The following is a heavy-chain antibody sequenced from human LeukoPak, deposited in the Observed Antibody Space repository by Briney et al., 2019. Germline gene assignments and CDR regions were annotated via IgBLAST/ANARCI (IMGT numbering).Heavy chain of an antibody. CDR3: ASTSIAAAGYYFDY. V-gene: IGHV4-61*02. J-gene: IGHJ4*02. D-gene: IGHD6-13*01. Sequence: PSQTLSLTCTVSGGSISSSSYYWSWIRQPAGKGLEWIGRIHTSGSTNYNPSLKSRVTISVDTSKNQFSLKLSSVTAADTAVYYCASTSIAAAGYYFDYWGQGTLVTVSS. CDR2: IHTSGST. CDR1: GGSISSSSYY.